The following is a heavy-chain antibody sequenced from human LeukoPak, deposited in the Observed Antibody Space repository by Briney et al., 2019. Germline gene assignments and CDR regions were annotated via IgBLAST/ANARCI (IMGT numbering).Heavy chain of an antibody. CDR3: VRGLGFSRFDY. Sequence: PSETLSLTCTVSGGSVSSGSYYWSWTRQPPGKGLELIGYISYTGSTDYNPSLKSRVTISVDRSKNQFSLKLSSVTAADTAVYYCVRGLGFSRFDYWGQGTLVTVSS. J-gene: IGHJ4*02. CDR1: GGSVSSGSYY. CDR2: ISYTGST. D-gene: IGHD3-3*02. V-gene: IGHV4-61*01.